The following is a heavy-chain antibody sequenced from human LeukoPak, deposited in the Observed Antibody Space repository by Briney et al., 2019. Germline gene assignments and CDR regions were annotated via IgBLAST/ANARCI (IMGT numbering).Heavy chain of an antibody. CDR1: GYTFTGYY. J-gene: IGHJ4*02. D-gene: IGHD2-8*02. Sequence: ASVKVSCKASGYTFTGYYMHWVRQAPGQGLEWMGWINPNSGGTNYAQKFQGRVTMTTDTSTSTAYMELRSLRSDDTAVYYCARAPTGDYWGQGTLVTVSS. CDR3: ARAPTGDY. CDR2: INPNSGGT. V-gene: IGHV1-2*02.